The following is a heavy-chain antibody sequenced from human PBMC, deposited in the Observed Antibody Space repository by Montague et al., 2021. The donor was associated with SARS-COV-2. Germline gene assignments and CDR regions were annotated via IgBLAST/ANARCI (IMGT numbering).Heavy chain of an antibody. Sequence: SETLSLTCAVHGGSFSSYCWNWICQPPAPGLELIWDINHGGNTNYNPSPKNRLTISVDTSTNQFSLKLTSVSATDTAVYYCAGLRDGVVPSHILGIWPYFTYYGMDVWGKGTPVTVSS. CDR2: INHGGNT. J-gene: IGHJ6*01. CDR3: AGLRDGVVPSHILGIWPYFTYYGMDV. V-gene: IGHV4-34*01. D-gene: IGHD2-15*01. CDR1: GGSFSSYC.